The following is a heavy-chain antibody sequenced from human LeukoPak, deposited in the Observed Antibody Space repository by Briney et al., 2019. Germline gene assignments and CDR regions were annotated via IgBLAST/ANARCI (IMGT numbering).Heavy chain of an antibody. CDR2: IYTSGST. D-gene: IGHD3-10*01. J-gene: IGHJ6*03. V-gene: IGHV4-61*02. Sequence: SETLSLTCTVSGGSISSGSYYWSWIRQPAGKGLEWIGRIYTSGSTNYNPSLKSRVTISVDTSKNQFSLKLSSVTAADTAVYYCARDYSLVLLWEDYMDVWGKGTTVTVSS. CDR1: GGSISSGSYY. CDR3: ARDYSLVLLWEDYMDV.